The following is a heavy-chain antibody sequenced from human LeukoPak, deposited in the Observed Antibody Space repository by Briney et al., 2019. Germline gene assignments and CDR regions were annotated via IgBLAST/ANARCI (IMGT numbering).Heavy chain of an antibody. J-gene: IGHJ4*02. V-gene: IGHV1-8*01. CDR3: AITYGDYEPSYFDY. CDR2: MNPNSGNT. CDR1: GYTFTSYD. D-gene: IGHD4-17*01. Sequence: GASVKVSCKASGYTFTSYDINWVRQATGQGLEWMGWMNPNSGNTGYAQKFQGRVTMTRNTSISTAYMELSSLRSEDTAVYYCAITYGDYEPSYFDYWGQGTLVTVSS.